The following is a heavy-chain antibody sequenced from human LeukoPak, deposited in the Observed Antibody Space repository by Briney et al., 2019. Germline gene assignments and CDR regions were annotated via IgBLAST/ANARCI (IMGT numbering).Heavy chain of an antibody. V-gene: IGHV3-9*01. CDR1: GFTFDDYA. J-gene: IGHJ4*02. CDR3: AKDKTGTIDYFDY. D-gene: IGHD1-7*01. Sequence: GRSLRLSCAASGFTFDDYAMHWVRHAPGKGLEWVSGISWNSGSIGYADSVKGRFTISRDNAKNSLYLQMNSLRAEDTALYYCAKDKTGTIDYFDYWGQGTLVTVSS. CDR2: ISWNSGSI.